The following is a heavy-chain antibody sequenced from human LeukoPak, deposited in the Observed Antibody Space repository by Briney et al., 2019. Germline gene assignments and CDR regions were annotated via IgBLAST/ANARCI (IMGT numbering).Heavy chain of an antibody. CDR1: GFTFSSYS. J-gene: IGHJ5*02. V-gene: IGHV3-73*01. CDR3: TRAVYCNGGSYYNWFDP. CDR2: IRSKANSYAT. D-gene: IGHD2-15*01. Sequence: GGSLRLSCAASGFTFSSYSMNWVRKASGKGLEWVGRIRSKANSYATAYAASVKGRFTISRDDSKNTAYLQMNSLKTEDTAVYYYTRAVYCNGGSYYNWFDPWGQGTLVTVSS.